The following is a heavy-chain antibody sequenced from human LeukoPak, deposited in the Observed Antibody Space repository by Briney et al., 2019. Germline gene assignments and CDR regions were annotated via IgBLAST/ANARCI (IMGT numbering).Heavy chain of an antibody. D-gene: IGHD3-22*01. CDR1: GGSISSSSYY. J-gene: IGHJ2*01. V-gene: IGHV4-39*07. CDR2: IYYSGST. Sequence: SETLSLTCTVSGGSISSSSYYWGWIRQPPGKGLEWIGSIYYSGSTYYNPSLKSRVTMSVDTSKNQFSLKLTSVTAADTAVYYCARWVYDRSGYYPDWYFDLWGRGTLVTVSS. CDR3: ARWVYDRSGYYPDWYFDL.